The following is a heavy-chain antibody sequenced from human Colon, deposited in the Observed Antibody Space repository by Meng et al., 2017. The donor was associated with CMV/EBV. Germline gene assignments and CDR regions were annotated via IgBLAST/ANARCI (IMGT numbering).Heavy chain of an antibody. CDR1: GDSPSTNSAT. V-gene: IGHV6-1*01. CDR2: TYFGSSKTSWCN. D-gene: IGHD3-10*01. CDR3: ARELIWFGGRQYYGMDV. Sequence: QTLSLTCAVSGDSPSTNSATWNCIRLSPTRGLEWLGRTYFGSSKTSWCNDYALSVKCRITISPDASKNQFSLQLSSVTPEDTAVYYCARELIWFGGRQYYGMDVWGRGTTVTVSS. J-gene: IGHJ6*02.